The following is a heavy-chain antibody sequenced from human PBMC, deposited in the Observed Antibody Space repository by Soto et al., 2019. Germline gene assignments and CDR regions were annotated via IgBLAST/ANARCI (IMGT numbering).Heavy chain of an antibody. J-gene: IGHJ5*02. CDR1: GFTFSSYG. V-gene: IGHV3-33*01. CDR3: ARDDADSFNWFDP. D-gene: IGHD4-4*01. Sequence: PGGSLRLSCAASGFTFSSYGMHWVRQAPGKGLEWVAVIWYDGSNKYYADSVKGRFTISRDNSKNTLYLQMNSLRAEDTAMYYCARDDADSFNWFDPWGQGTLVTVSS. CDR2: IWYDGSNK.